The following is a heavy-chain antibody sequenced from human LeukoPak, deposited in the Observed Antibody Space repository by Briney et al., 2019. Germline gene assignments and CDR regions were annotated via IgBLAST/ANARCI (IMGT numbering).Heavy chain of an antibody. CDR3: ASENIAFSPPGL. V-gene: IGHV3-33*01. J-gene: IGHJ4*02. Sequence: GGSLRLSCAASGFTFSSYGMHWVRQAPGKGLEWVAVIWYDGSNKYYADSVKGRFAISRDNSKNTLYLQMNSLRADDTAVYYCASENIAFSPPGLWGQGTLVTVSS. CDR2: IWYDGSNK. CDR1: GFTFSSYG. D-gene: IGHD3-3*02.